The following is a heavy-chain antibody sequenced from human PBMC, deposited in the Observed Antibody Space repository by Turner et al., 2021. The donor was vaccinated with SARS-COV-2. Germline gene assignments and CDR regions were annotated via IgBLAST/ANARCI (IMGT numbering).Heavy chain of an antibody. Sequence: QLQLQESGPGLVKPTETLSITCTVSGCSISSSSYYWGWIRQPPGKGLEWIGSIYYSGSTYYNPALKSRVTISVDTSKNQFSLKLSSVTAADTAVYYCASQEALVPSYYYYYYGMDVWGLGTTVTVSS. D-gene: IGHD3-10*01. V-gene: IGHV4-39*01. CDR2: IYYSGST. J-gene: IGHJ6*02. CDR3: ASQEALVPSYYYYYYGMDV. CDR1: GCSISSSSYY.